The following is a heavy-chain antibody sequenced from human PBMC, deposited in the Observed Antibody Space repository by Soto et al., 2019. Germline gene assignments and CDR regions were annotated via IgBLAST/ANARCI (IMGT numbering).Heavy chain of an antibody. CDR1: GFTFSSYA. CDR2: ISGSGGST. CDR3: AKDGDSSWTKDLYYYYYMDV. V-gene: IGHV3-23*01. J-gene: IGHJ6*03. Sequence: GGSLRLSCAASGFTFSSYAMSWVRQAPGKGLEWVSAISGSGGSTYYADSVKGRFTISRDNSKNTLYLQMNSLRAEDTAVYYCAKDGDSSWTKDLYYYYYMDVWGKGTTVTVSS. D-gene: IGHD6-13*01.